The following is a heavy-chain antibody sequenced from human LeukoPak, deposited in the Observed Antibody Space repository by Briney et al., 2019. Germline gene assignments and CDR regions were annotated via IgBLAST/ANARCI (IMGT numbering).Heavy chain of an antibody. CDR1: GYTCTSYY. Sequence: ASVKVSCKASGYTCTSYYMHWVRQAPGQGLEWMGIINPSGGSTSYAQKFQGRVTMTRDTSTSTVYMELSSLRSEDTAVYYCARGDLTYYYDSSGPNGYWGQGTLVTVSS. CDR2: INPSGGST. J-gene: IGHJ4*02. CDR3: ARGDLTYYYDSSGPNGY. V-gene: IGHV1-46*01. D-gene: IGHD3-22*01.